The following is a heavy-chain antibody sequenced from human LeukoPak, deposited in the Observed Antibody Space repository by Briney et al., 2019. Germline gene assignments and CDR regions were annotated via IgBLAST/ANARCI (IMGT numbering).Heavy chain of an antibody. CDR1: GFSIKDYA. Sequence: AGGSLRLSCEASGFSIKDYALTWVRHAPGVGLERISTISGSGGSRYYRDSVKGRFTVSRDNSKNTVYLQMDSLRADDTALYYCAKARRTTVTTYCFDPWGQGTLVTVSS. J-gene: IGHJ5*02. CDR3: AKARRTTVTTYCFDP. V-gene: IGHV3-23*01. D-gene: IGHD4-17*01. CDR2: ISGSGGSR.